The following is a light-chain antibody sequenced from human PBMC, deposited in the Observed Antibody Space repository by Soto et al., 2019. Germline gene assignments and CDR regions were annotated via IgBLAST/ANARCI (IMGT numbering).Light chain of an antibody. V-gene: IGKV3-11*01. J-gene: IGKJ4*01. Sequence: EIVLTQSPATLSLSPGERATLSCRASQSVRSYLAWYQQKPGQAPRLLIYDSSNRATGIPARFSGSGSATDFTLTISSLEPEDFAVYYCQQRSSWPLTFGGGNKVEIK. CDR3: QQRSSWPLT. CDR1: QSVRSY. CDR2: DSS.